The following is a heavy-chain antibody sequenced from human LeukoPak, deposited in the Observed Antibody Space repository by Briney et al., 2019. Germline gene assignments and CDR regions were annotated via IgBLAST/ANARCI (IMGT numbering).Heavy chain of an antibody. CDR3: ARGTARGIVGATTNDY. CDR1: GFTSSSYS. D-gene: IGHD1-26*01. Sequence: GGSLRLSCAASGFTSSSYSMNWVRQAPGKGLEWVSSISSSSSYIYYADSVKGRFTISRDNAKNSLYLQMNSLRAEDTAVYYCARGTARGIVGATTNDYWGQGTLVTVSS. V-gene: IGHV3-21*01. J-gene: IGHJ4*02. CDR2: ISSSSSYI.